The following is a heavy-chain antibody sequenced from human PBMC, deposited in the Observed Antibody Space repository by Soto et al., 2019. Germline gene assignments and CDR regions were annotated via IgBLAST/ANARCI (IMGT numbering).Heavy chain of an antibody. CDR3: AKTRDLGVLIGS. CDR2: LSGDLRNE. V-gene: IGHV3-30*18. Sequence: QVHLVESGGGVVQPGRSLRLSCAASGFRFSDYAMHWVRQAPGKGLEWVAMLSGDLRNEFYGSSVKGRFTIARDNSKSTVYLQMNSLRPEDTALYYCAKTRDLGVLIGSWGQGILVTVSS. J-gene: IGHJ4*02. D-gene: IGHD3-10*01. CDR1: GFRFSDYA.